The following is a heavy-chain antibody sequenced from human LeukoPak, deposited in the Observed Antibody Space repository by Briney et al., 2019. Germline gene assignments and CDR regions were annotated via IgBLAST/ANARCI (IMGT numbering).Heavy chain of an antibody. CDR1: GFTFSSYA. D-gene: IGHD4-17*01. CDR3: AKDRADNGDRLRFDP. J-gene: IGHJ5*02. V-gene: IGHV3-64*02. Sequence: GGSLRLSCAASGFTFSSYAMHWVRQAPGKGLEYVSAISSNGGSTYYADSVKGRFTISRDNSKNTLYLQMDSLRAEDTAVYYCAKDRADNGDRLRFDPWGQGTLVTVSS. CDR2: ISSNGGST.